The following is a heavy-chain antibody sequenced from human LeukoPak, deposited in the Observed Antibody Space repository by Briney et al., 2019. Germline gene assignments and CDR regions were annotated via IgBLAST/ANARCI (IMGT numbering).Heavy chain of an antibody. V-gene: IGHV4-39*01. Sequence: SETLSLTCTVSGGSISSSSYYWGWIRQPPGKGLEWIGSIYYSGSTYYNPSLKSRVTISVDTSKNQFSLKLSSVTAADTAVYYCARGKTYYYGSRSYYNAHNWFDPWGQGTLVTVSS. CDR1: GGSISSSSYY. CDR3: ARGKTYYYGSRSYYNAHNWFDP. CDR2: IYYSGST. D-gene: IGHD3-10*01. J-gene: IGHJ5*02.